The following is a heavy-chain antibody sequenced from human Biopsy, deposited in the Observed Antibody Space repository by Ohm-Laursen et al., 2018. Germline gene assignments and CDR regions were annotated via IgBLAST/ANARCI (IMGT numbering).Heavy chain of an antibody. J-gene: IGHJ3*01. CDR2: IYPGRST. D-gene: IGHD3-22*01. Sequence: GTLSLTWNVSGGDINNYYWSWIRQPAGKGLEWIGRIYPGRSTNYNPSLKSRVTMSVDTSKKQLSLRLRSVTAADTAMYYCASVVLGPTNDAFDLWGQGTMVVVSS. CDR3: ASVVLGPTNDAFDL. V-gene: IGHV4-4*07. CDR1: GGDINNYY.